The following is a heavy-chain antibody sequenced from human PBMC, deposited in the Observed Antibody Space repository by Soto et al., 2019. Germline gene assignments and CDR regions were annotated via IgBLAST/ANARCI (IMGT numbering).Heavy chain of an antibody. CDR2: IKGDGSEK. V-gene: IGHV3-7*01. Sequence: EVQLVESGGGLVQPGGSLRLYCAASGFTFSGYWMSWVRQAPGKGLEWVANIKGDGSEKYYVDSVRGRFTISRDNAKNSLYLQLNSLRAEDTAVYYCARDSRRVGATSDLDYWGQGTLVTVSS. CDR3: ARDSRRVGATSDLDY. CDR1: GFTFSGYW. J-gene: IGHJ4*02. D-gene: IGHD1-26*01.